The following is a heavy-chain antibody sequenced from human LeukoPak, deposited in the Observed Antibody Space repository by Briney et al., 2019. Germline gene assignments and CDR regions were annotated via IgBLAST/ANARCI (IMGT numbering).Heavy chain of an antibody. CDR1: GYPISSGYS. D-gene: IGHD4-17*01. J-gene: IGHJ3*02. V-gene: IGHV4-38-2*02. CDR2: THHSGST. Sequence: PSETLSLTCTVSGYPISSGYSWGWIRQTPGKGLEWIGTTHHSGSTYYNPSLKSRVTISVATSKNQFSLKLSSVTAADTAMYYCARASSRTYGAFDIWGQGTMVTVSS. CDR3: ARASSRTYGAFDI.